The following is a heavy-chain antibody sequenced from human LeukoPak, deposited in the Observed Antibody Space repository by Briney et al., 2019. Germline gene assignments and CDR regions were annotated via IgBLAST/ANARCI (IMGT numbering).Heavy chain of an antibody. CDR2: IRYDGSNK. V-gene: IGHV3-30*02. CDR1: GFSFSSNA. D-gene: IGHD3-10*01. Sequence: GGSLRLSCAACGFSFSSNAMAWVRQAPGKGLEWVAFIRYDGSNKYYADSVKGRFTISRDNSKNTLYLQMNSLRAEDMAVYYCARDRNMVYYYYYTDVWGKGTTVTVSS. J-gene: IGHJ6*03. CDR3: ARDRNMVYYYYYTDV.